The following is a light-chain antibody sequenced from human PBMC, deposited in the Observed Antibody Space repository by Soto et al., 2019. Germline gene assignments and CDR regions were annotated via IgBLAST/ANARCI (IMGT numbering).Light chain of an antibody. CDR2: DAS. Sequence: DIVLTQSPATLSLSPGERLTLSCRASQSVSSYLAWYQQKPGQAPRLLIYDASNRATGIPARFSGSGSGTDFTLTISSLAPEDFALYYCQQRSNWPITFGQGTRLEIK. V-gene: IGKV3-11*01. CDR3: QQRSNWPIT. J-gene: IGKJ5*01. CDR1: QSVSSY.